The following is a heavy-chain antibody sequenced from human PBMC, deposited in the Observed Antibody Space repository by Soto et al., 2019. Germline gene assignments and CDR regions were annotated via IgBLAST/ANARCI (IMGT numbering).Heavy chain of an antibody. Sequence: DVQLLESGGGLVKPGGSLRLSCAGSGFTFSNVWMNWVRQAPGKGLEWVGRIKSETDGGTIDYAAPVKGRFTISRDDSNNTLYLQMNSLKTEDTATYYCTPLALKYNSDWYPLSDWGQGTRVTVSS. V-gene: IGHV3-15*07. J-gene: IGHJ4*02. D-gene: IGHD6-19*01. CDR1: GFTFSNVW. CDR3: TPLALKYNSDWYPLSD. CDR2: IKSETDGGTI.